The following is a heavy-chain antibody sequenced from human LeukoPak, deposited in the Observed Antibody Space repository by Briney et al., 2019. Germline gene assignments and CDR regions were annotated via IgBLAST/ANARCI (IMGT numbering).Heavy chain of an antibody. CDR3: ARHENDGEANWFDP. CDR2: IYYSGST. J-gene: IGHJ5*02. V-gene: IGHV4-59*08. CDR1: GGSFSGYY. D-gene: IGHD2/OR15-2a*01. Sequence: SETLSLTCAVYGGSFSGYYWSWIRQPPGKGLEWIGYIYYSGSTNYNPSLKSRVTISVDTSKNQFSLKLSSVTAADTAMYYCARHENDGEANWFDPWGQGTLVTVSS.